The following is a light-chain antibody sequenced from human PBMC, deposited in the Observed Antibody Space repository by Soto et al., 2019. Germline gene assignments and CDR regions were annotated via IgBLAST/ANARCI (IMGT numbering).Light chain of an antibody. CDR1: QSVSNN. J-gene: IGKJ1*01. V-gene: IGKV3D-15*01. Sequence: EIVLTQSPGTLSLSPGERATLSCMASQSVSNNYLAWYQQKPGQAPRLLIYGASNRATGIPDRFSGSASGTEFTLTISSLQSEDFTVYYCQQYNKWPLTFGQGTKVDI. CDR2: GAS. CDR3: QQYNKWPLT.